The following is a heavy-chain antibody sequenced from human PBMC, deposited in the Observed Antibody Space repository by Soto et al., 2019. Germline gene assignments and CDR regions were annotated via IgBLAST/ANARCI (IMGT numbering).Heavy chain of an antibody. CDR3: AKPSSIRHLDSLDN. Sequence: QVRLEESGGGVVQPGRSLRLSCAASGFTFSSYGLHWVRQAPGKGLQWVALISSDGGEEFYAESVKGRFTISRDNSKSTLHLEMNSLRGDDTAVYYCAKPSSIRHLDSLDNWGQGTLVVVSS. V-gene: IGHV3-30*18. CDR2: ISSDGGEE. D-gene: IGHD3-9*01. CDR1: GFTFSSYG. J-gene: IGHJ4*02.